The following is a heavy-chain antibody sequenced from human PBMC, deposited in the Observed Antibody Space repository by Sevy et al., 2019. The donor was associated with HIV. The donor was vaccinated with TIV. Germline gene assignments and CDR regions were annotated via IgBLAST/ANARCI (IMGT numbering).Heavy chain of an antibody. CDR1: GFTFSSYA. D-gene: IGHD4-4*01. J-gene: IGHJ4*02. Sequence: GGSLRLSCAASGFTFSSYAMSWVRQAPGKGLEWVSAISGSGGSTYYTDSVKGRFTISRDNSKNTLYLQMNSLRAEDTAVYYCAKDHGSTVTTPFDYWGQGTLVTVSS. CDR3: AKDHGSTVTTPFDY. CDR2: ISGSGGST. V-gene: IGHV3-23*01.